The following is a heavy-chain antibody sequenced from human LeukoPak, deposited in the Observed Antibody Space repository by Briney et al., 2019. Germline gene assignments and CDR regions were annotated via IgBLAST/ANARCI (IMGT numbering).Heavy chain of an antibody. CDR1: VGSISSYY. CDR2: IYYSGST. Sequence: PSETLSLTCTVSVGSISSYYWSWIRQPPGKGLEWIGYIYYSGSTNYNPSLKSRVTISVDTSKNQFSLKLSSVTAADTAVYYCAALNPSVYYFDYWGQGTLVTVSS. J-gene: IGHJ4*02. CDR3: AALNPSVYYFDY. D-gene: IGHD1-14*01. V-gene: IGHV4-59*01.